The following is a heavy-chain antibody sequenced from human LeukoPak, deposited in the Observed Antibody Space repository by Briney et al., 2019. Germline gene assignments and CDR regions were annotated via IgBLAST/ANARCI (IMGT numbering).Heavy chain of an antibody. CDR2: INPSGGST. Sequence: GASVKVSCKASGYTFTSYYMHWVRQAPGQGLEWMGIINPSGGSTSYAQKFQGRVTMTTDTSTSTAYMELRSLRSDDTAVYYCARVSDIKNAGYSSSWYRGGYDYWGQGTLVTVSS. V-gene: IGHV1-46*01. CDR1: GYTFTSYY. J-gene: IGHJ4*02. CDR3: ARVSDIKNAGYSSSWYRGGYDY. D-gene: IGHD6-13*01.